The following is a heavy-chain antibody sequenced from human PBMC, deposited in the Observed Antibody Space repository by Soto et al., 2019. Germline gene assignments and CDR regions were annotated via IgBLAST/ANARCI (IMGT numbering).Heavy chain of an antibody. CDR3: AKDAESTRDGYPERFDY. CDR1: GFTFSSYA. Sequence: PGGSLRLSCAASGFTFSSYAMSWVRQAPGKGLEWVSAISGSGGSTYYADSVKGRFTISRDNSKNTLYLQMNSLRAEDTAVYYCAKDAESTRDGYPERFDYWGQGTLVTVSS. D-gene: IGHD5-12*01. V-gene: IGHV3-23*01. CDR2: ISGSGGST. J-gene: IGHJ4*02.